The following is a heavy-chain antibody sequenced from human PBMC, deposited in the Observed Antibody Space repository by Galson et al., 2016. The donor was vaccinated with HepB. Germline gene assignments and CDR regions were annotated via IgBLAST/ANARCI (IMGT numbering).Heavy chain of an antibody. V-gene: IGHV3-74*01. CDR1: GFTFSNYW. J-gene: IGHJ4*02. CDR3: VRDVKQKFYDY. CDR2: IKSDMST. D-gene: IGHD6-13*01. Sequence: SLRLSCAASGFTFSNYWMHWVRQAPGKGLVWVSYIKSDMSTNYADPVKGRFTISRDNAKNTLYLQMRSLRAEDTAVYYCVRDVKQKFYDYWGQGTRVTVSS.